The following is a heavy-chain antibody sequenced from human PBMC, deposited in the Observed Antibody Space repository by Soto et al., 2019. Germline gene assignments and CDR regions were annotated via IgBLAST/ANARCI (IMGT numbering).Heavy chain of an antibody. CDR1: GGTFSSYA. CDR2: IIPIFGTA. CDR3: AGQGGGPPEGGYYYGRDV. Sequence: QVPLVQSGAEVKKPGSSVKVSCKASGGTFSSYAISWVRQAPGQGLEWMGGIIPIFGTADYAQKFQGRVTITADESRGQPNMGRSTRSSGDTPVYYWAGQGGGPPEGGYYYGRDVWGQGTTVTVSS. V-gene: IGHV1-69*12. J-gene: IGHJ6*02. D-gene: IGHD3-16*01.